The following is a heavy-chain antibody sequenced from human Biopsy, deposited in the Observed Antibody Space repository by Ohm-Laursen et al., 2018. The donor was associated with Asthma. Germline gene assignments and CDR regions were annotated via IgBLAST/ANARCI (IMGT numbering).Heavy chain of an antibody. Sequence: TLSLTCAVSGGSISSGGYSWSWIRQPPGKGLEWIGYIYNCGSTYYNPSLKSRITIAVDRSKIQFSLKLSSVTAADTAVYYCARVKDGYNFDYWGQGTLVTVSS. CDR3: ARVKDGYNFDY. D-gene: IGHD5-24*01. CDR1: GGSISSGGYS. CDR2: IYNCGST. J-gene: IGHJ4*02. V-gene: IGHV4-30-2*01.